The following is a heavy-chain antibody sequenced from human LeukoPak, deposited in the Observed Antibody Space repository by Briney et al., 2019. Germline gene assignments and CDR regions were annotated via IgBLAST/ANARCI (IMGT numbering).Heavy chain of an antibody. D-gene: IGHD5-18*01. V-gene: IGHV4-59*08. Sequence: PSETLSLTCTVSGGSISGYYWSWIRQPPGKGLEWIGYIYYSGSTSYNPSLKSRVTISVDTSKDQFSLKLNSVTAADTAVYYCASSGFSYGHYFDYWGQGALVSVSS. CDR2: IYYSGST. J-gene: IGHJ4*02. CDR1: GGSISGYY. CDR3: ASSGFSYGHYFDY.